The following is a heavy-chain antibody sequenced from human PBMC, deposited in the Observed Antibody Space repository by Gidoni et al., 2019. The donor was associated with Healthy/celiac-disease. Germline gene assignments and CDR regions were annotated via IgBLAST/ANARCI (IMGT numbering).Heavy chain of an antibody. D-gene: IGHD3-9*01. CDR1: GFTFSSYE. CDR3: ARGRYFDWFGPNNWFDP. J-gene: IGHJ5*02. V-gene: IGHV3-48*03. CDR2: ISSSVSTI. Sequence: EVQLVESGGGLVQPGGSLSLSCAASGFTFSSYEMNWVRQAPGKGLEWVSYISSSVSTIYYADSVKGRFTISRDNAKNSLYLQMNSLRAEDTAVYYCARGRYFDWFGPNNWFDPWGQGTLVTVSS.